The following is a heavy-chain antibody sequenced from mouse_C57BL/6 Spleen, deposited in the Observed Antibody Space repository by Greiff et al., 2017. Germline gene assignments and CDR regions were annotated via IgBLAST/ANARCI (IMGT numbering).Heavy chain of an antibody. CDR3: ARGPHYYGSSSDWYFGV. CDR2: IYPGSGNT. D-gene: IGHD1-1*01. CDR1: GYSFTSYY. J-gene: IGHJ1*03. V-gene: IGHV1-66*01. Sequence: VQLQQSGPELVKPGASVKISCKASGYSFTSYYIHWVKQRPGQGLEWIGWIYPGSGNTKYNEKFKGKATLTADTSSSTAYLQLSSLTSEASAVYYCARGPHYYGSSSDWYFGVWGTGTTVTVAT.